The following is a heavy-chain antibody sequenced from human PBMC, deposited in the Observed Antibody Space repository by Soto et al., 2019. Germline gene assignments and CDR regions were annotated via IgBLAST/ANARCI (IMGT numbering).Heavy chain of an antibody. CDR2: IKSRADGGTT. V-gene: IGHV3-15*01. D-gene: IGHD6-19*01. J-gene: IGHJ4*02. CDR1: GFTFTKAW. Sequence: EVQLVESGGGLVKPGGSLRLSCAASGFTFTKAWMTWVRQTPGKGLEWVGRIKSRADGGTTDYAASVKDRFIISRDDSNDTLYLHMNRLKTDATAVYYCTTASQWLPPYSWGQGALVTVSS. CDR3: TTASQWLPPYS.